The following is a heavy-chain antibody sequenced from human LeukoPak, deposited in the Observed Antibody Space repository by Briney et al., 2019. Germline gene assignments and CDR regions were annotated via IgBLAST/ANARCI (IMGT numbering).Heavy chain of an antibody. CDR2: INHSGST. V-gene: IGHV4-34*01. Sequence: PSETLSLTCAVYGGSFSGYYWSWIRQPPGKGLEWIGEINHSGSTNYNPSLKSRVTISVDTSKNQFSLKLSSVTAADTSVYYCARVSPGDCSSTSCHTIDYWGQGTLVTVSS. CDR3: ARVSPGDCSSTSCHTIDY. J-gene: IGHJ4*02. CDR1: GGSFSGYY. D-gene: IGHD2-2*02.